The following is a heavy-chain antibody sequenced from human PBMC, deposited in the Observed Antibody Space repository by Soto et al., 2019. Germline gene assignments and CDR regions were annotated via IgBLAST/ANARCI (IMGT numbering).Heavy chain of an antibody. CDR2: INPSTGGT. CDR1: GYTFTGYY. V-gene: IGHV1-2*02. Sequence: QVHLVQSGAEVKKAGASVKVSCKASGYTFTGYYIHWVRQAPGQGVEWVGWINPSTGGTSYAQKFQGRVTVTRDTSISTAYMELTRLRSNDTAVYYCARDRGGLGDPFDNWGQGTRVTV. D-gene: IGHD3-10*01. CDR3: ARDRGGLGDPFDN. J-gene: IGHJ4*02.